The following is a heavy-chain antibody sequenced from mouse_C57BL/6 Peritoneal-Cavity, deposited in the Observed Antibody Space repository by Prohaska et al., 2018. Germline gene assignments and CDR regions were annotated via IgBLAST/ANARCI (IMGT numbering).Heavy chain of an antibody. D-gene: IGHD1-1*01. V-gene: IGHV7-3*01. J-gene: IGHJ2*01. CDR1: GFTFTDYY. CDR3: ARSTVVFDY. CDR2: IRNKANGYTT. Sequence: EVKLVESGGGLVQPGGSLSLSCAASGFTFTDYYMSWVRQPPGKALEWLGFIRNKANGYTTEYSASVKGRFTISRDNSQSILYLQMKALRAEDSATYYCARSTVVFDYWGQGTTLTVSS.